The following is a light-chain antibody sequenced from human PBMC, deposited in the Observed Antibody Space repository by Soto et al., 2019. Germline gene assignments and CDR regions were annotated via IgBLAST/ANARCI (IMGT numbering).Light chain of an antibody. Sequence: EIQMTQSPSSVSASVGDRVTITCRASQGITSWLAWYQQKPGKAPKLLIYRASNLQGGVPSRFSGSGSGTDFTLIISGLQPAYFATYYRQHNTTFPLTFGGGTKVEIK. CDR3: QHNTTFPLT. V-gene: IGKV1-12*01. CDR2: RAS. CDR1: QGITSW. J-gene: IGKJ4*01.